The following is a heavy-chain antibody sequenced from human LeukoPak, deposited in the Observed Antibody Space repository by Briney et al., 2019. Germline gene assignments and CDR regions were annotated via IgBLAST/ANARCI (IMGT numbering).Heavy chain of an antibody. D-gene: IGHD3-3*01. Sequence: PSETLSLTCTVSGGSITNYYWSWIRQPPGKGLEWIGSIYYSGSTYYNPSLKSRVTISVDTSKNQFSLKLSSVTAADTAVYYCARLTLMPTIFRFDPWGQGTLVTVSS. CDR2: IYYSGST. J-gene: IGHJ5*02. V-gene: IGHV4-39*01. CDR3: ARLTLMPTIFRFDP. CDR1: GGSITNYY.